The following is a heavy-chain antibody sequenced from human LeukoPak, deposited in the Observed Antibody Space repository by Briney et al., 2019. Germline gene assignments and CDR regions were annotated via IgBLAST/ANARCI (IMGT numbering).Heavy chain of an antibody. Sequence: SETLSLTCTVSGGSISNYYWCWIRQPPGKGLEWIGYIYYSGSTNSNPSLKSRATISLDTSKNQFSLKLSSVTAADTAVYYCARAGQFISARPITFDYWGQGSLVTVSS. CDR1: GGSISNYY. CDR2: IYYSGST. D-gene: IGHD6-6*01. V-gene: IGHV4-59*01. J-gene: IGHJ4*02. CDR3: ARAGQFISARPITFDY.